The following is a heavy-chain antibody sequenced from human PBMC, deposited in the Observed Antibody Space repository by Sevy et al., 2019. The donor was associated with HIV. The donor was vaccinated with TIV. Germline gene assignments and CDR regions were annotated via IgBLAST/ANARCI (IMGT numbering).Heavy chain of an antibody. D-gene: IGHD2-15*01. CDR3: AGADCSGGSCHFDY. CDR1: GYTFTSYY. CDR2: INPSGGST. V-gene: IGHV1-46*01. J-gene: IGHJ4*02. Sequence: ASVKVSCKASGYTFTSYYMHWVRQAPGQGLEWMGIINPSGGSTIYAQKFQGRVTMTRDTSTSTLYMELSSLRSEDTAVYYCAGADCSGGSCHFDYWGQGTLVTVSS.